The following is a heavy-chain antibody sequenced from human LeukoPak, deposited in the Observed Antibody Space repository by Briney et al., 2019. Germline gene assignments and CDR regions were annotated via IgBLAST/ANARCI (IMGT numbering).Heavy chain of an antibody. D-gene: IGHD6-19*01. CDR2: TYFRSKWYY. Sequence: SQTLSLTCAISGDSFSTNSAAWNWIRQSPSRGLEWLGRTYFRSKWYYDYPASVKGRTTINPDTSKNQFSLQLSSVTPEDTAVYYCARDPDSSGWFGLDYWSQGILVTVSS. CDR3: ARDPDSSGWFGLDY. V-gene: IGHV6-1*01. CDR1: GDSFSTNSAA. J-gene: IGHJ4*02.